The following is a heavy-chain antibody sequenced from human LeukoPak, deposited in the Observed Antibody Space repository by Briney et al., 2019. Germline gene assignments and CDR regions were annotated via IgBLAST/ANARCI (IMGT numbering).Heavy chain of an antibody. D-gene: IGHD6-25*01. CDR1: GFTFSTYS. Sequence: GGSLRLSCAASGFTFSTYSMNWVRQAPGKGLERVANIKQDGSEKQYVDSVKGRFAISRDNAKKSLYLQINTLRAEDTAVYYCVRGPHIAATSYWGQGTLVTVSS. CDR2: IKQDGSEK. CDR3: VRGPHIAATSY. V-gene: IGHV3-7*03. J-gene: IGHJ4*02.